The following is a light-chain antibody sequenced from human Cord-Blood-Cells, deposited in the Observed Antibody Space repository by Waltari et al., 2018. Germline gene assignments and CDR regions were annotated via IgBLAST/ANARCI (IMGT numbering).Light chain of an antibody. CDR3: CSYAGSYTVV. CDR2: DVS. V-gene: IGLV2-11*01. J-gene: IGLJ2*01. Sequence: QSALTQPRSVSGSSGPSVTISCTGTSSDVGGYNYVSWYQQHPGKAPKLMIYDVSKRPSGVPDRFSGSKSGNTASLTISGLQAEDEADYYCCSYAGSYTVVFGGGTKLTVL. CDR1: SSDVGGYNY.